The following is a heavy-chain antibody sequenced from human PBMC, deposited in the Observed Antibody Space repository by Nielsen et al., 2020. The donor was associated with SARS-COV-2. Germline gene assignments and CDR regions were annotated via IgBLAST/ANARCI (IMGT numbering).Heavy chain of an antibody. D-gene: IGHD3-10*01. V-gene: IGHV3-30*18. CDR3: AKDQLRGFGEYYYYGMDV. J-gene: IGHJ6*02. Sequence: GESLKISCAASGFTFSSYGMHWVRQAPGKGLEWVAVISYDGSNKYYADSVKGRFTISRDNSKNTLYLQMNSLRAEDTAVYYCAKDQLRGFGEYYYYGMDVWGQGTTVTVSS. CDR2: ISYDGSNK. CDR1: GFTFSSYG.